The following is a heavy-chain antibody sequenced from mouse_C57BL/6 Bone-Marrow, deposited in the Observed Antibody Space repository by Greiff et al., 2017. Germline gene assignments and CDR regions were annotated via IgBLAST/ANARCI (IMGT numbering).Heavy chain of an antibody. J-gene: IGHJ3*01. D-gene: IGHD2-4*01. CDR2: IRLKSDNYAT. V-gene: IGHV6-3*01. Sequence: EVKLQESGGGLVQPGGSMKLSCVASGFTFSNYWMNWVRQSPEKGLEWVAQIRLKSDNYATHYAESVKGRFAISRDDSKIIVYLQMNNLRAEDTGIYFCLYYDYDGYWGQGTLVTVSA. CDR3: LYYDYDGY. CDR1: GFTFSNYW.